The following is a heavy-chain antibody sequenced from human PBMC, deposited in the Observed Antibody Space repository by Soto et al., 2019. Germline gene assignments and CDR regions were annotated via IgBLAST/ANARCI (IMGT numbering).Heavy chain of an antibody. J-gene: IGHJ3*02. CDR1: GFSLSNARMG. CDR3: ARIIYSDFWSGYAYDAFDI. V-gene: IGHV2-26*01. D-gene: IGHD3-3*01. Sequence: QVTLKESGPVLVNPPETLTLTCTVSGFSLSNARMGVSWIRQPPGKALEWLAHIFSNDEKSYSTSLKSRLTISKDTSKSQVVLTMTNLDPVDTATYYCARIIYSDFWSGYAYDAFDIWGQGTMVTVSS. CDR2: IFSNDEK.